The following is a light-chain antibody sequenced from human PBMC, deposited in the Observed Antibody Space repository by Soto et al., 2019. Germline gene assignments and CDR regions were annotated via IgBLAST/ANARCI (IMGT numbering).Light chain of an antibody. V-gene: IGKV1-39*01. Sequence: DIQMTQSAASLAVSVGDRVTITCRASQSISSYLNWYQQKPGKAPKLLIYGASSLQSGVPSRFSGSGSGTDYTLTITSLQREDFATYYCQQSITTPPTFGQGTKVDI. CDR1: QSISSY. J-gene: IGKJ1*01. CDR3: QQSITTPPT. CDR2: GAS.